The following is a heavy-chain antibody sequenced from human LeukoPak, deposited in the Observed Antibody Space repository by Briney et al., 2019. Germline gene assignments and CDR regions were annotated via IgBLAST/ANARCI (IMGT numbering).Heavy chain of an antibody. CDR3: ARDIPVSEAV. V-gene: IGHV3-53*01. CDR1: GFPVSSNY. CDR2: IYSGGST. D-gene: IGHD2-2*02. Sequence: GGSLRLSCAASGFPVSSNYMSWVREAPGKGLEWVSVIYSGGSTYYADSVKGRFTISRDSSKNTLYLQMNSLRADDTAVYYCARDIPVSEAVWGQGTTVTVSS. J-gene: IGHJ6*02.